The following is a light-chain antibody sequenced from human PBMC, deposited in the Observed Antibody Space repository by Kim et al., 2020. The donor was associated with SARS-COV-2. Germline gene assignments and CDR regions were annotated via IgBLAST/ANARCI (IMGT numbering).Light chain of an antibody. V-gene: IGLV3-1*01. J-gene: IGLJ2*01. CDR1: KLGDKY. Sequence: SVSPGQTASITCSGDKLGDKYACWYQQMPGQSPVLVIYQDTKRPSGIPERFSGSNSGNTATLTISGTQAMDETDYYCQAWDSSTVVFGGGTQLTVL. CDR3: QAWDSSTVV. CDR2: QDT.